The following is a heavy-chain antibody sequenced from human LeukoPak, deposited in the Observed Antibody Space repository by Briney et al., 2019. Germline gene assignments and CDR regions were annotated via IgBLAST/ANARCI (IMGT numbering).Heavy chain of an antibody. D-gene: IGHD3-22*01. CDR1: GFTVSSNY. CDR3: ARDKVYYYDSSGYSYYWYFDL. CDR2: IYSGGST. Sequence: GGSLRLSCAASGFTVSSNYMSWVRQAPGKGLEWVSVIYSGGSTYYADSVKGRFTVSRDNSKNTLYLQMNSLRAEDTAVYYCARDKVYYYDSSGYSYYWYFDLWGRGTLVTVSS. V-gene: IGHV3-66*01. J-gene: IGHJ2*01.